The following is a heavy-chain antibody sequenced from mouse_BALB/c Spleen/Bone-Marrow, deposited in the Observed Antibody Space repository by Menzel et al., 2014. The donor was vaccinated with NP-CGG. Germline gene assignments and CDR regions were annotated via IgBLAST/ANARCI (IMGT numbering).Heavy chain of an antibody. V-gene: IGHV1-87*01. CDR1: GYTFTSYW. J-gene: IGHJ4*01. CDR2: FYPGDGDT. CDR3: ARAKRYGEMDY. Sequence: QVQLKESGAELARPGASVKLSCKASGYTFTSYWMQWVKQRPGQGLQWIGAFYPGDGDTRYTQRFKDKATLTADKSSSTAYMQLSSLASGDSAVYYCARAKRYGEMDYWGQGTSVTVSS. D-gene: IGHD2-14*01.